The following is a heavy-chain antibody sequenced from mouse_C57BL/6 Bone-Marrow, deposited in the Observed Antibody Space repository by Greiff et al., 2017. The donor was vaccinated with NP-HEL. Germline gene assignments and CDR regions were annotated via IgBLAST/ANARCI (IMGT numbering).Heavy chain of an antibody. V-gene: IGHV1-55*01. CDR3: ARGAAYDGSRRNYFDY. CDR2: IYPGSGST. D-gene: IGHD1-1*01. J-gene: IGHJ2*01. CDR1: GYTFTSYW. Sequence: VQLQQPGAELVKPGASVKMSCKASGYTFTSYWITWVKQRPGQGLEWIGDIYPGSGSTNYTEKFKSKATLPVDTYSRTAYRQLSSLTTEDYAVYYGARGAAYDGSRRNYFDYWGQGTTLTVSA.